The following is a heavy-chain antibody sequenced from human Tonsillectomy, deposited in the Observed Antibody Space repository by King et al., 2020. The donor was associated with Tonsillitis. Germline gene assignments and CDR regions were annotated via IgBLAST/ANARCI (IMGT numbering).Heavy chain of an antibody. CDR1: GCSISSYY. J-gene: IGHJ4*02. V-gene: IGHV4-4*07. CDR3: ARDWDYGSGSASLDY. D-gene: IGHD3-10*01. CDR2: IYTSGST. Sequence: VQLQESGPGLVKPSETLSLTCTVSGCSISSYYWSWIRQPAGKGLEWIGRIYTSGSTNYNPSLKSRVTMSVATSKNQFSLKLGSVTAADTAVYYCARDWDYGSGSASLDYWGQGTLVTVSS.